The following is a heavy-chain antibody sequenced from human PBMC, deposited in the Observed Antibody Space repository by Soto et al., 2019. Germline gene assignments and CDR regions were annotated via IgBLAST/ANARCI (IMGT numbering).Heavy chain of an antibody. CDR1: GDSVSSSSAA. V-gene: IGHV6-1*01. CDR3: AGVVGFRGMDV. Sequence: SQTLSLTCDISGDSVSSSSAAWNWIRQSPSRGLEWLGRTYYRSKWIHEYTLSMESRITINPDTSKNQFSLHIYSVTPEDTAVYYCAGVVGFRGMDVWGQGTPVT. D-gene: IGHD3-16*01. J-gene: IGHJ6*02. CDR2: TYYRSKWIH.